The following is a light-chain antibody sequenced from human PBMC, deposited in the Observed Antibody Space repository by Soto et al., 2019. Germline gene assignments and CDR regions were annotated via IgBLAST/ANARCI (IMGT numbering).Light chain of an antibody. CDR1: SSDVGYYNY. CDR3: SSYTTSSTYV. V-gene: IGLV2-14*03. CDR2: DVN. Sequence: QSVLTQPASVSASPGQSITISCTGTSSDVGYYNYVSWYQQHPGKAPKLMIYDVNNRPSGVSNRFSGSKSGNTASLTISGLQAEDEADYYCSSYTTSSTYVFGGGTKLTVL. J-gene: IGLJ1*01.